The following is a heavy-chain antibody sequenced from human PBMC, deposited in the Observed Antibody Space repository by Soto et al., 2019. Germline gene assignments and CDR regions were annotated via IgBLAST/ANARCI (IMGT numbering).Heavy chain of an antibody. CDR2: MNPNSGNT. CDR1: GYTFTSYD. J-gene: IGHJ3*02. V-gene: IGHV1-8*01. CDR3: ARRFGLDAFDI. Sequence: GASVKVSCKTSGYTFTSYDINWVRQATGQGLEWMGWMNPNSGNTAYAQKFQGRVTMTRDTSTSTVYMELSSLRSEDTAVYYCARRFGLDAFDIWGQGTMVTVSS. D-gene: IGHD3-10*01.